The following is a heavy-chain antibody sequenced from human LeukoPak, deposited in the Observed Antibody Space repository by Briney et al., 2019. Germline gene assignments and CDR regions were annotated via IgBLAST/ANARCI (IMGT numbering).Heavy chain of an antibody. CDR3: ARGGSIAAPLDYGMDV. J-gene: IGHJ6*02. CDR2: IYPGDSDT. V-gene: IGHV5-51*01. Sequence: GESLKISCKGSGYSFTSYWIGWVRQMPGKGLEWMGIIYPGDSDTRYSPSFQGQVTISADKSISTAYLQWSSLKASDTAMYYRARGGSIAAPLDYGMDVWGQGTTVTVSS. D-gene: IGHD6-6*01. CDR1: GYSFTSYW.